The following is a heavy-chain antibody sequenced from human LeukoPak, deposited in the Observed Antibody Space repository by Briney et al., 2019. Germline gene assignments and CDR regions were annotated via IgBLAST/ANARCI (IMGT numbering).Heavy chain of an antibody. CDR2: IYHSGST. Sequence: PSEALSLTRAVSGYSLSSGYYWGWIRQPPGKGLEWIGSIYHSGSTYYNPALNSRVTISVDTSKNQSSLKLSSVTAADTTVYYCARHRYHVGAISLDYWGQGTLVTVSS. CDR1: GYSLSSGYY. CDR3: ARHRYHVGAISLDY. J-gene: IGHJ4*02. V-gene: IGHV4-38-2*01. D-gene: IGHD1-26*01.